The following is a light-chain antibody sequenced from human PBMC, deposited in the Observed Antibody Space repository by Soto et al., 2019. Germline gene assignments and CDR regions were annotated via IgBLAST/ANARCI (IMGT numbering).Light chain of an antibody. V-gene: IGKV1-5*03. CDR3: QQYNSYPWT. CDR1: QSISSW. J-gene: IGKJ1*01. Sequence: DIQMTQSPSTLSASVGDRVTITCRASQSISSWLAWYQQKPGKAPKLLIYKASTLKDGVPSRFSGSESGTEFTLTISSLQPDDFATYYCQQYNSYPWTFGQGTKVEIK. CDR2: KAS.